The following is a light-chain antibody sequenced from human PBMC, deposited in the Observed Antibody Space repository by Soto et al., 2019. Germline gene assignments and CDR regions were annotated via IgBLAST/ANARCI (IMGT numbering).Light chain of an antibody. V-gene: IGKV4-1*01. CDR2: WAS. CDR1: QSVLYSSNNKNY. Sequence: DIVMTQSPDSLAVSLGERATINCKSSQSVLYSSNNKNYLAWHQQKPGQPPKVLIYWASTRESGVPDRFSGSGSGTDFTLTISSLQAEDVAVYYCQQYYTPPYTFGQGTKLEI. CDR3: QQYYTPPYT. J-gene: IGKJ2*01.